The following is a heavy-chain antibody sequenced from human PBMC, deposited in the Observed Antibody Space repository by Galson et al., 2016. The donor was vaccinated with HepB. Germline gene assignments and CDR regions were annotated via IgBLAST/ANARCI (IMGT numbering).Heavy chain of an antibody. CDR1: GFPLSSYW. D-gene: IGHD4-17*01. J-gene: IGHJ4*02. V-gene: IGHV3-74*01. Sequence: SLRLSCAASGFPLSSYWMQWVRQTPGKGLVWVSRTNEDGTRTGYADSVRGRFTVPRDNAKNTVYLHMNSLRAEDTAVYYCAREEATVTTATDHWGQGTLVTVSS. CDR3: AREEATVTTATDH. CDR2: TNEDGTRT.